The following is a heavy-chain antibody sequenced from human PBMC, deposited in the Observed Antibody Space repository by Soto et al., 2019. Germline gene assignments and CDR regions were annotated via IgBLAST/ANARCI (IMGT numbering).Heavy chain of an antibody. D-gene: IGHD3-10*01. CDR1: GGSISSSNW. CDR2: IYHSGST. Sequence: NPSETLSLTCAVSGGSISSSNWWSWVRQPPGKGLEWIGEIYHSGSTNYNPSLKSRVTISVDKSKNQFSLKLSSVTAADTAVYYCARQYYGSGSSEEQDDYWGQGTLVTVSS. V-gene: IGHV4-4*02. J-gene: IGHJ4*02. CDR3: ARQYYGSGSSEEQDDY.